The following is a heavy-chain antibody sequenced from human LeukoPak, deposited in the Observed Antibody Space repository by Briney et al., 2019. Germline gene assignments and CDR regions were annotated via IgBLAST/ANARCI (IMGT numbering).Heavy chain of an antibody. Sequence: SQTLSLACTVSGGSISSGGYYWSWIRQHPGKGLEWIGYIYYSGSTYYNPSLKSRVTISVDTSKNQFSLKLSSVTAADTAVYYCARGREYQRHFDYWGQGTLVTVSS. CDR3: ARGREYQRHFDY. CDR2: IYYSGST. V-gene: IGHV4-31*03. J-gene: IGHJ4*02. D-gene: IGHD2-2*01. CDR1: GGSISSGGYY.